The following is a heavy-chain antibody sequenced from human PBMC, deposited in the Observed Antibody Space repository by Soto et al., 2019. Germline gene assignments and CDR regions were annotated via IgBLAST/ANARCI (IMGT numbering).Heavy chain of an antibody. V-gene: IGHV1-2*02. CDR2: INPNSGGT. CDR3: ARDLYCSSTSCYADYGMDV. CDR1: GYTFTGYY. J-gene: IGHJ6*02. Sequence: GASVRVSCKASGYTFTGYYMHWVRQAPGQGLEWMGWINPNSGGTNYAQKFQGRVTMTRDTSISTAYMELSRLRSDDTAVYYCARDLYCSSTSCYADYGMDVWGQGTTVTVSS. D-gene: IGHD2-2*01.